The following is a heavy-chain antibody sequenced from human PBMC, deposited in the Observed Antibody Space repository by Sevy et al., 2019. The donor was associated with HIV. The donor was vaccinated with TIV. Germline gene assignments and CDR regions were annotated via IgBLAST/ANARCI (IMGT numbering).Heavy chain of an antibody. CDR1: GFTFSSYE. V-gene: IGHV3-48*03. D-gene: IGHD4-17*01. J-gene: IGHJ4*02. CDR3: ARDLPPSATTVPHFDC. CDR2: ISNSGTAM. Sequence: GGSLRLSCAASGFTFSSYEMNWVRQAPGKGLEWLSYISNSGTAMYYSDSVRGRFTISRDNARRSLYLQVNSLRAEDTAVYYCARDLPPSATTVPHFDCWGQGTLVTVSS.